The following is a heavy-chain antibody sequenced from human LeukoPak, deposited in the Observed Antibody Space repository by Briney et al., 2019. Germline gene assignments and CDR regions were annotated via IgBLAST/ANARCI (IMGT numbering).Heavy chain of an antibody. CDR2: ISGSGGST. J-gene: IGHJ3*02. CDR3: AKSGEEGDAFDI. Sequence: SGGSLRLSCAASGFTFTSYAMTWVRQAPGKGLEWVSAISGSGGSTDYADSVKGRFTISRDNSKNTLYLQMNSLRAEDTAVYYCAKSGEEGDAFDIWGQGTMVTVSS. D-gene: IGHD1-14*01. V-gene: IGHV3-23*01. CDR1: GFTFTSYA.